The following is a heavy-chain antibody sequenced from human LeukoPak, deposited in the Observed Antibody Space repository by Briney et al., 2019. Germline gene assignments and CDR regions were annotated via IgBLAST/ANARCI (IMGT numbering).Heavy chain of an antibody. J-gene: IGHJ4*02. Sequence: SETLSLTCTVSGGSIGSNYWTWIRQPPGKGLEYIGYIYYTGATNYNPSLKSRVTISVDTSKNQFSLKMTSVTAADTAVYFCAKFGNSGWVIDNWGQGTLVTVSS. D-gene: IGHD6-19*01. CDR1: GGSIGSNY. CDR3: AKFGNSGWVIDN. V-gene: IGHV4-59*08. CDR2: IYYTGAT.